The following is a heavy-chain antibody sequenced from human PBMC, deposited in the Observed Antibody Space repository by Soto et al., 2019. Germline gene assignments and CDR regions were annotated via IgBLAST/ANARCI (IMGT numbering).Heavy chain of an antibody. J-gene: IGHJ6*02. CDR3: ARESEDSYGWIPSSRYYYYYGMDV. D-gene: IGHD5-18*01. CDR2: ISYDGSNK. Sequence: QVQLVESGGGVVQPGRSLRLSCAASGFTFSSYAMHWVRQAPGKGLEWVAVISYDGSNKYYADSVKGRFTISRDNSKSTLYLQMNSLRAEDTAVFYCARESEDSYGWIPSSRYYYYYGMDVWGQGTTVTVSS. V-gene: IGHV3-30-3*01. CDR1: GFTFSSYA.